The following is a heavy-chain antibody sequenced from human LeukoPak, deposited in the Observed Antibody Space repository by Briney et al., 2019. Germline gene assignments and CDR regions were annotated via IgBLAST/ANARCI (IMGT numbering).Heavy chain of an antibody. CDR1: GFTFSTYS. J-gene: IGHJ6*03. CDR3: ARDIAAAGTNYYYMDV. V-gene: IGHV3-21*04. D-gene: IGHD6-13*01. CDR2: ISSSSSYI. Sequence: GGSLRLSCAASGFTFSTYSINWVRQAPGKGLEWVSSISSSSSYIYYADSVKGRFTISRDNAKNSLYLQMNSLRAEDTALYHCARDIAAAGTNYYYMDVWGKGTTVTVSS.